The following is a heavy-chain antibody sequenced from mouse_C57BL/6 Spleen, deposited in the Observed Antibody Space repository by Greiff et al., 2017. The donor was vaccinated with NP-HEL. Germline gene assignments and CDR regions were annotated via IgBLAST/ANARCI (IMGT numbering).Heavy chain of an antibody. D-gene: IGHD1-1*01. Sequence: VQLQQSGAELVMPGASVKLSCKASGYTFTSYWMHWVKQRPGQGLEWIGEIDPSDSYTNYNQKFKGKSTLTVDKSSSTAYMQLSSLTSEDSAVYYCASSGDYYYGSIYTWFAYWGQGTLVTVAA. V-gene: IGHV1-69*01. CDR3: ASSGDYYYGSIYTWFAY. CDR1: GYTFTSYW. CDR2: IDPSDSYT. J-gene: IGHJ3*01.